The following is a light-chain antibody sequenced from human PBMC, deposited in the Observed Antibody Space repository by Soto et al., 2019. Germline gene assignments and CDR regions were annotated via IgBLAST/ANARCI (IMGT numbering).Light chain of an antibody. CDR1: SSNIGAGYD. V-gene: IGLV1-40*01. CDR2: RNS. Sequence: QSVLTQPPSVSGAPGQRVTISCTGSSSNIGAGYDVHWYQQLPGTAPKVLIYRNSNRPSGVPDRFSGSKSGTSASLAITGIQAEDEADYYCQSYDSSLSGYVFGTGTKLTVL. CDR3: QSYDSSLSGYV. J-gene: IGLJ1*01.